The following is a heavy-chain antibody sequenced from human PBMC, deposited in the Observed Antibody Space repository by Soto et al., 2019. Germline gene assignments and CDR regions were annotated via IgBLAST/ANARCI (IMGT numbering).Heavy chain of an antibody. CDR3: AKTSGVATYLQKLYYYYYGMDV. CDR1: GFTFSSYG. J-gene: IGHJ6*02. V-gene: IGHV3-30*18. D-gene: IGHD5-12*01. CDR2: ISYDGSNK. Sequence: QVQLVESGGGVVQPGRSLRLSCAASGFTFSSYGMHWVRQAPGKGLEWVAVISYDGSNKYYADSVKGRFTISRDNSKNTLYLQMNSLRAEDTAVYYCAKTSGVATYLQKLYYYYYGMDVWGQGTTVTVS.